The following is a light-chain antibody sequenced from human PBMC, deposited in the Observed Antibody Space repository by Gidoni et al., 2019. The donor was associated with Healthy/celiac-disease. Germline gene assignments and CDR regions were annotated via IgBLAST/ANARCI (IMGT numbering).Light chain of an antibody. CDR2: GAS. Sequence: EIVLTQSPGTLSLSPGERATLSCRASQSVSSSYLAWYQQKPGQAPMLLIYGASSRATGIPDRFSGSGSGTDFTLTISRLEPEDFAVYYCQQYGSSVTFGSGTKVDIK. J-gene: IGKJ3*01. CDR3: QQYGSSVT. CDR1: QSVSSSY. V-gene: IGKV3-20*01.